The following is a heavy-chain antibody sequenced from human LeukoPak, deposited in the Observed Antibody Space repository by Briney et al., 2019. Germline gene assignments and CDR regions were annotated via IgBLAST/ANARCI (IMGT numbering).Heavy chain of an antibody. CDR3: ARAFLVAAYFDY. CDR1: GGSISSSSYY. CDR2: IYYSGST. J-gene: IGHJ4*02. D-gene: IGHD2-15*01. Sequence: PSETLSLTCTVSGGSISSSSYYWGWIRQPPGKGLEWIGSIYYSGSTYYNPSLKSRVTISVDTSKNQFSLKLSSVTAADTAVYYCARAFLVAAYFDYWGQGTLVTVSS. V-gene: IGHV4-39*07.